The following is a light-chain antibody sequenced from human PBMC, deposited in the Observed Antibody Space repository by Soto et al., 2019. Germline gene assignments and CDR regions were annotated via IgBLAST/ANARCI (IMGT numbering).Light chain of an antibody. CDR2: AAS. V-gene: IGKV1-39*01. CDR1: QSISSY. CDR3: QQSYSTQYT. Sequence: IPLTQSPSYLSASVGDRVTITCRAMQSISSYLNKDQQKPGKAPKLLIYAASSLQSGVPSRFSGSGSGTDFTLTISSLQPEDFATYYCQQSYSTQYTFGQGTKLEIK. J-gene: IGKJ2*01.